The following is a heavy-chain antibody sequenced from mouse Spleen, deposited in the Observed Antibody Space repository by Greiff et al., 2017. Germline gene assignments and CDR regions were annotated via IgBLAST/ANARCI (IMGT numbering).Heavy chain of an antibody. D-gene: IGHD2-4*01. V-gene: IGHV1-20*01. Sequence: VQLQQSGAELVKPGDSVKISCKASGYSFTGYFMNWVMQSHGKSLEWIGRINPYNDDTFYNQKFKGKATLTVDKSSSTAHMELRSLTSEDSAVYYCARRDYDKSYAMDYWGQGTSVTVSS. CDR1: GYSFTGYF. CDR2: INPYNDDT. J-gene: IGHJ4*01. CDR3: ARRDYDKSYAMDY.